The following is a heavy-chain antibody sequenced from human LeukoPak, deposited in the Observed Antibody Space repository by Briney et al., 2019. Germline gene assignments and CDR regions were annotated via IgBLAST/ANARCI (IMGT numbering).Heavy chain of an antibody. J-gene: IGHJ4*02. V-gene: IGHV3-7*01. CDR1: GFTFISYW. Sequence: GGSLRLSCAASGFTFISYWMSWVRQAPGRGLEWVANIKQDGSEKYYVDSVKGRFTISRDNAKNSLYLQMNSLRAEDTAVYYCARLLLRGYFDYWGQGTLVTVSS. D-gene: IGHD2-21*01. CDR2: IKQDGSEK. CDR3: ARLLLRGYFDY.